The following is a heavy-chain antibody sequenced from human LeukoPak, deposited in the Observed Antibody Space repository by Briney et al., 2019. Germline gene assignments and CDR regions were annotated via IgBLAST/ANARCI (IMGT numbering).Heavy chain of an antibody. CDR1: GGSISSYY. V-gene: IGHV4-59*01. CDR2: IYYSGST. D-gene: IGHD3-16*02. CDR3: ARGPTFYDYVWGSYRYYYGMDV. J-gene: IGHJ6*02. Sequence: SETLSLTCTVSGGSISSYYWSWIRQPPGKGLEWIGYIYYSGSTNYNPSLKSRVTISVDTSKNQFSLKLSFVTAADTAVYYCARGPTFYDYVWGSYRYYYGMDVWGQGTTVTVSS.